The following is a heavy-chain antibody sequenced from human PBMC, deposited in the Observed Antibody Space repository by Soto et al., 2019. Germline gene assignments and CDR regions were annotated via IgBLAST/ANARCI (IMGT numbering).Heavy chain of an antibody. D-gene: IGHD2-21*01. Sequence: EVQLLESGGDLVQPGGSLRLSCAASGFTFSSYAMTWVRQAPGKGLEWVSTIRDSGGTTYYADLVQGRFSISRDNSKNTLYLEMSSLTSEDTAVYYCAKGSCGGGTCCIDFWGQGTLVIVSS. V-gene: IGHV3-23*01. CDR3: AKGSCGGGTCCIDF. CDR2: IRDSGGTT. CDR1: GFTFSSYA. J-gene: IGHJ4*02.